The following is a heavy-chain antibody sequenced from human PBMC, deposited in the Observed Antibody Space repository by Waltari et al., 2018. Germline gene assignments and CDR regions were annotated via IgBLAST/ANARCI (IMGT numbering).Heavy chain of an antibody. V-gene: IGHV1-69*12. CDR3: ARNKGVEMATTVFDY. J-gene: IGHJ4*02. Sequence: QVQLVQSGAEVKKPGSSVKVSCKASGGTFSSYAISWVRQAPGQGLEWMEGIIPILGTANYAQKFQGRVTITAYESTSTAYMELSSLRSEDTAVYYCARNKGVEMATTVFDYWGQGTLVTVSS. CDR2: IIPILGTA. D-gene: IGHD5-12*01. CDR1: GGTFSSYA.